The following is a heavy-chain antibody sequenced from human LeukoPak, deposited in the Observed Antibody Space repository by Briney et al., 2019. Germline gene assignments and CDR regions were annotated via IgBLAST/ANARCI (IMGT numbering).Heavy chain of an antibody. CDR2: VSGSGRNT. V-gene: IGHV3-23*01. J-gene: IGHJ4*02. CDR3: AKDESGYEKTGPRFDY. CDR1: GFTFSNYA. Sequence: SGGSLRLSCAGSGFTFSNYAMTWVRQAPGKGLEWVSSVSGSGRNTFYPDSVEGRFTISRDNSKNTVYLQMNSLRAEDTAVYYCAKDESGYEKTGPRFDYWGQGTLVTVSS. D-gene: IGHD5-12*01.